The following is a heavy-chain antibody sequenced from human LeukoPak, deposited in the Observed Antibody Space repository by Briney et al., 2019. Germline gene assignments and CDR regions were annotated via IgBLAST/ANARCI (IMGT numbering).Heavy chain of an antibody. Sequence: ASVKVSCKASGYTFTSYDINWVRQAPGQGLEWMGWMSPNSGNTGYAQKFQGRVTMTRNTSISTAYMQLSSLRSEDTAVYYCARGPPNWGFDYWGQGTLVTVSS. CDR3: ARGPPNWGFDY. J-gene: IGHJ4*02. V-gene: IGHV1-8*01. CDR1: GYTFTSYD. CDR2: MSPNSGNT. D-gene: IGHD7-27*01.